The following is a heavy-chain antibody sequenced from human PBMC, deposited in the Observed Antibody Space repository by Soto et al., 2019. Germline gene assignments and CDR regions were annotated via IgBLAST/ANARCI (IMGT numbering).Heavy chain of an antibody. CDR2: ISSSSSYI. CDR3: ARICSSVSCNQYNGMDV. Sequence: PGGSLRLSCAASGFTFSNYSMNWVRQAPGKGLEWVSLISSSSSYIYYADSVKGRITISRDKARSSLDLQMNSLRAEDTAIYYCARICSSVSCNQYNGMDVWGQGTTVTVSS. V-gene: IGHV3-21*06. D-gene: IGHD2-2*01. CDR1: GFTFSNYS. J-gene: IGHJ6*02.